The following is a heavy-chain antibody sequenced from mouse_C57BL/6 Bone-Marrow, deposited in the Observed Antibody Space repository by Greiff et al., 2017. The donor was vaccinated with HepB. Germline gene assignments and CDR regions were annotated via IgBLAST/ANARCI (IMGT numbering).Heavy chain of an antibody. CDR2: INPYNGDT. CDR1: GYSFTGYF. CDR3: ASPYYYGSTPPLYAMDY. J-gene: IGHJ4*01. V-gene: IGHV1-20*01. Sequence: VQLKQSGPELVKPGDSVKISCKASGYSFTGYFMNWVMQSHGKSLEWIGRINPYNGDTFYNQKFKGKATLTVDKSSSTAHMELRSLTSEDSAVYYCASPYYYGSTPPLYAMDYWGQGTSVTVSS. D-gene: IGHD1-1*01.